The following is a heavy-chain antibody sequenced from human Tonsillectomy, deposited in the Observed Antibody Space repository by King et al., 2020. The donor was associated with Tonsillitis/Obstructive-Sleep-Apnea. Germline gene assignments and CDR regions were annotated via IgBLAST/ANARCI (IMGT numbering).Heavy chain of an antibody. CDR3: ARRLGGAGWYFDL. CDR2: IYSGGST. Sequence: QLVQSGGGLIQPGGSLRLSCAASGFTVSSNYMSWVRQAPGKGLEWVSVIYSGGSTYYADSVKGRFTISIDNSKNTLYLQMNSLRAEDTAVYYCARRLGGAGWYFDLWGRGTLVTVSS. D-gene: IGHD3-10*01. CDR1: GFTVSSNY. J-gene: IGHJ2*01. V-gene: IGHV3-53*01.